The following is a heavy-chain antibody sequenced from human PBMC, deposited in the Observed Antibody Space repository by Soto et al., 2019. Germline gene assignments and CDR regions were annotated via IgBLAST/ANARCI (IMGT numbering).Heavy chain of an antibody. CDR3: ARGLVPAAKTSLNDY. CDR1: GGKCISSA. D-gene: IGHD2-2*01. Sequence: GVTLILSCEASGGKCISSAVTWVRQDPGKGLEWVSTISDDGGSTYYADSVKGRFTISRDNSKKTLFLQMNSLRVEDTAVYYCARGLVPAAKTSLNDYWGQGTLVTVSS. V-gene: IGHV3-23*01. J-gene: IGHJ4*02. CDR2: ISDDGGST.